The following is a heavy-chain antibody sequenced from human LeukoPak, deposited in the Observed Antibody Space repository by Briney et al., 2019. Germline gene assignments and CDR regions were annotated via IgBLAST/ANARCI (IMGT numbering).Heavy chain of an antibody. Sequence: GGSLRLSCAASGFSVSSNYMSWVRQAPGKGLEWVSVIYSGGSTYHADSVRGRFTISRDNSNHTLYLHMNSLRAEDTAVYYCARALKVGGVTCYFDYWGQGTLVTVSS. CDR1: GFSVSSNY. D-gene: IGHD1-26*01. CDR2: IYSGGST. V-gene: IGHV3-53*01. J-gene: IGHJ4*02. CDR3: ARALKVGGVTCYFDY.